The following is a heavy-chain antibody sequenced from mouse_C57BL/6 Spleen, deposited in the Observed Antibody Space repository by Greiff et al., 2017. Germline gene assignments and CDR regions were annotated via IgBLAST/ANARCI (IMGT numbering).Heavy chain of an antibody. Sequence: VQLQQSGPELVKPGASVKISCKASGYTFTDYYMNWVKQSHGKSLEWIGDINPNNGGTSYNQKFKGKATLTVDKSSSTAYMELRSLTSEDSAVYYCARGATTVVGDWYFDVWGTGTTVTVSS. V-gene: IGHV1-26*01. D-gene: IGHD1-1*01. CDR2: INPNNGGT. CDR3: ARGATTVVGDWYFDV. J-gene: IGHJ1*03. CDR1: GYTFTDYY.